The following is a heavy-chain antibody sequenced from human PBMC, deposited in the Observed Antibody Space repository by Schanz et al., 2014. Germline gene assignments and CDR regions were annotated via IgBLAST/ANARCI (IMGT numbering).Heavy chain of an antibody. J-gene: IGHJ4*02. Sequence: VQLLQSGGALVQPGGSLRLSCAASGFTVSKNYMSWVRQAPGKGLEWVSIIYTDGSTYYADSVRDRFTISRDNSKNMLYLQINNLRAEDTAVYYCARGTDTAMEHRPFDYWGQGTLVTGSS. CDR1: GFTVSKNY. CDR3: ARGTDTAMEHRPFDY. V-gene: IGHV3-66*01. CDR2: IYTDGST. D-gene: IGHD5-18*01.